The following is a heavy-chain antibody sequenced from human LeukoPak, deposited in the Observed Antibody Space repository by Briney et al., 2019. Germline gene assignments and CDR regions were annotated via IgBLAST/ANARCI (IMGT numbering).Heavy chain of an antibody. Sequence: SETLSLTCTVSGGSISSYYWSWIRQPPGKGLEWIGYIYYSGSTNYNPSLKSRVTISVDTSKNQFSLKLSSVTAADTAVYYCATQPIPLYGETYMPRVFDYWGQGTLVTVSS. D-gene: IGHD2-21*01. CDR2: IYYSGST. CDR1: GGSISSYY. V-gene: IGHV4-59*08. J-gene: IGHJ4*02. CDR3: ATQPIPLYGETYMPRVFDY.